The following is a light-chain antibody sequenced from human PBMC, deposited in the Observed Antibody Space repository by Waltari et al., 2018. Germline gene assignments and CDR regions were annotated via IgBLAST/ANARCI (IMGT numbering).Light chain of an antibody. CDR1: SSNIGSNY. CDR3: AAWDDSLLGV. Sequence: QSVLTQPPSASGTPGQRVTISCSGSSSNIGSNYVYWYQQLPGTAPKLLIYRNNQWPSGVPDRFSGSKSGTSASLAISGLRSEDEADYYCAAWDDSLLGVFGGGTKLTVL. CDR2: RNN. V-gene: IGLV1-47*01. J-gene: IGLJ2*01.